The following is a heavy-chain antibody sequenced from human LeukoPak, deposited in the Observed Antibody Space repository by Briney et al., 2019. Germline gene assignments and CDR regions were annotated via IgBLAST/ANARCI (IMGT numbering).Heavy chain of an antibody. CDR3: AKDNLEDYVWRSYTIYYYYGMDV. J-gene: IGHJ6*02. D-gene: IGHD3-16*01. CDR1: GFTFSSYG. Sequence: GGSLRLSCAASGFTFSSYGMHWVRQAPGKGLEWVAVISYDGSNKYYADSVKGRFTISRDNSKNTLYLQMNSLRAEDTAVYYCAKDNLEDYVWRSYTIYYYYGMDVWGQGTTVTVSS. CDR2: ISYDGSNK. V-gene: IGHV3-30*18.